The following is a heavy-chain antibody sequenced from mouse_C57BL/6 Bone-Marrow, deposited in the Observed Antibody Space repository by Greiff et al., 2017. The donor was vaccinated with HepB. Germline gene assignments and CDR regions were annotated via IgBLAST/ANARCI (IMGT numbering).Heavy chain of an antibody. CDR3: TREGWRDFDY. V-gene: IGHV1-15*01. CDR2: IDPETGGT. J-gene: IGHJ2*01. D-gene: IGHD3-3*01. CDR1: GYTFTDYE. Sequence: LVESGAELVRPGASVTLSCKASGYTFTDYEMHWVKQTPVHGLEWIGAIDPETGGTAYNQKFKGKAILTADKSSSTAYMELRSLTSEDSAVYYCTREGWRDFDYWGQGTTLTVSS.